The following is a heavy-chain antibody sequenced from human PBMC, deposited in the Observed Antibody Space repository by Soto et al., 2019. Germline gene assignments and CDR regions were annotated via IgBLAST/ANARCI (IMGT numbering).Heavy chain of an antibody. D-gene: IGHD6-19*01. CDR1: GFTFSSYA. CDR2: ISASGGFT. J-gene: IGHJ4*02. CDR3: AKGHSSAWYDYFDY. V-gene: IGHV3-23*01. Sequence: GGSLRLSCAASGFTFSSYAMTWVRQAPGKGLDWVSSISASGGFTYYADSVKGRFTISRDTSKSTLYLQMNSLRAEDTAIYYCAKGHSSAWYDYFDYWGQGTLVTVSS.